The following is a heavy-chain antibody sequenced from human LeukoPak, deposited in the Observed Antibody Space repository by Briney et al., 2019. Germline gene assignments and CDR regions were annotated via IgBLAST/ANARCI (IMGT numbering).Heavy chain of an antibody. Sequence: GGSLRLSCAASGFSVSSAWMRWVRQSPGKGLEWVANINKDGSEEYYVDSVRGRFTISRDNGKNSLNLQMNSLRVEDTAVYYCARDLRSNTFSDYYGVDVWGQGTTVIVSS. V-gene: IGHV3-7*01. CDR2: INKDGSEE. J-gene: IGHJ6*02. CDR3: ARDLRSNTFSDYYGVDV. CDR1: GFSVSSAW. D-gene: IGHD2-15*01.